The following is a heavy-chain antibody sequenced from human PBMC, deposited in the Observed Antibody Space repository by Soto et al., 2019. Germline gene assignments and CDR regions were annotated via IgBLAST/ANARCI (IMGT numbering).Heavy chain of an antibody. J-gene: IGHJ5*02. CDR1: GYTFTSYG. V-gene: IGHV1-18*01. D-gene: IGHD2-2*01. CDR2: ISAYNGNT. Sequence: ASVKVSCKASGYTFTSYGISWVRQAPGQGLELMGWISAYNGNTNYAQKLQGRVTMTTAXXXXXAXMXLXXXXSDXTAVYYCARVVPGAEAWFGPWGQGTLVTVSS. CDR3: ARVVPGAEAWFGP.